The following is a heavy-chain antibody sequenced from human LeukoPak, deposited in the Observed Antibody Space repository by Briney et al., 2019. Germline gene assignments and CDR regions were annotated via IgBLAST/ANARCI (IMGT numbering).Heavy chain of an antibody. V-gene: IGHV3-66*02. D-gene: IGHD3-22*01. CDR3: AREKRYYYDSSGYYGC. J-gene: IGHJ4*02. CDR1: GCTFSSNY. CDR2: IYSGGST. Sequence: GGSLTLSCAASGCTFSSNYMSWVRQAPGKGLEWVSVIYSGGSTYYADSVKGRFTISRDNSKNPLYLQMNSLRAEDTAVYYCAREKRYYYDSSGYYGCWGQGTLVTVSS.